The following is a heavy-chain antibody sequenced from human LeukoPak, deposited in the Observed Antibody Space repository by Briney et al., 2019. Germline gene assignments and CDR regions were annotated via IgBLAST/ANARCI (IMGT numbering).Heavy chain of an antibody. CDR1: GGSISSYY. J-gene: IGHJ4*02. D-gene: IGHD2-15*01. CDR2: IYSSGNT. V-gene: IGHV4-4*07. CDR3: ARESVGYCSGGSCPYYFDY. Sequence: SETLSLTCTVSGGSISSYYWSWVRQPAGKGLEWIGRIYSSGNTNYSPSLKSRVTMSVDTSRNQFSLKLSSVTAADTAVYYCARESVGYCSGGSCPYYFDYWGQGTLVTVSS.